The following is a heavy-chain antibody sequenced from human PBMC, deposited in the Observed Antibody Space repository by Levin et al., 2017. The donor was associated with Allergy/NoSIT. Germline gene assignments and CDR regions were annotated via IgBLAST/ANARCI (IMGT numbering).Heavy chain of an antibody. J-gene: IGHJ4*02. D-gene: IGHD5-12*01. V-gene: IGHV1-2*02. Sequence: ASVKVSCKASGYTFTGYYMHWVRQAPGQGLEWMGWINPNSGGTNYAQKFQGRVTMTRDTSISTAYMELSRLRSDDTAVYYCAREYSGYDFVPFDYWGQGTLVTVSS. CDR2: INPNSGGT. CDR3: AREYSGYDFVPFDY. CDR1: GYTFTGYY.